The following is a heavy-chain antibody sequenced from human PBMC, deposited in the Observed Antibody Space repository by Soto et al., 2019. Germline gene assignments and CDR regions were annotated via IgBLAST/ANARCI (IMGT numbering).Heavy chain of an antibody. CDR1: GGSIDRSNYY. Sequence: SETLSLTCNVSGGSIDRSNYYWDWLRQPPGKGLEWIGTTYYNGDAYYNPSLRSRVSMSVDTSKNQFSLKLISVTAADTAVYYCARHFVAVVIKGWGYWGQGKLVTVSS. CDR3: ARHFVAVVIKGWGY. J-gene: IGHJ4*02. D-gene: IGHD3-10*01. CDR2: TYYNGDA. V-gene: IGHV4-39*01.